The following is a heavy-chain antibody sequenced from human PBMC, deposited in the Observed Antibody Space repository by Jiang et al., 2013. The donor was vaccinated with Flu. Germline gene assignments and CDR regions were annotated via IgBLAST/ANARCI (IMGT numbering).Heavy chain of an antibody. CDR1: GGSISSSSYY. Sequence: GSGLVKPSETLSLTCTVSGGSISSSSYYWGWIRQPPGKGLEWIGSIYYSGSTYYNPSLKSRVTISVDTSKNQFSLKLSSVTAADTAVYYCARRGLYCSGGSCNDYWGQGTLVTVSS. D-gene: IGHD2-15*01. J-gene: IGHJ4*02. CDR3: ARRGLYCSGGSCNDY. V-gene: IGHV4-39*07. CDR2: IYYSGST.